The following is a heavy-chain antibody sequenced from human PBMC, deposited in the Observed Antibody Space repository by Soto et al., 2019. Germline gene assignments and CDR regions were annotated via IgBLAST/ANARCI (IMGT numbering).Heavy chain of an antibody. Sequence: SLTCTVSGGSISSGGYYWSWIRQHPGKGLEWIGYIYYTGSAYYNPSLKSRLTISVDTSNNQFSLKLSSVTAEDTAVYYCAREAYYYDSSGYFSKYFDSWGQGTLVTVSS. V-gene: IGHV4-31*03. D-gene: IGHD3-22*01. CDR1: GGSISSGGYY. CDR3: AREAYYYDSSGYFSKYFDS. J-gene: IGHJ4*02. CDR2: IYYTGSA.